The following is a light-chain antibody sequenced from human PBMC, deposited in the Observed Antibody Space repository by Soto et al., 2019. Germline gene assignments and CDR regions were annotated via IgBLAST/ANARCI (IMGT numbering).Light chain of an antibody. J-gene: IGLJ2*01. CDR2: EGS. V-gene: IGLV2-23*01. Sequence: QSVLTQPASMSGSPGQSITISCTGTSSDVGSYHLVSWYQQHPGKAPKLMIYEGSKRPSGVSNRFSGSKSGNTASLTISGLQAEDEAEYYCCSHAGTSSYVVFGGGTKLTVL. CDR1: SSDVGSYHL. CDR3: CSHAGTSSYVV.